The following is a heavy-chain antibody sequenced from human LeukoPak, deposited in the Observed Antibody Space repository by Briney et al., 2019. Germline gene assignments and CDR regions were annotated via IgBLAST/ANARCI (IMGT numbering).Heavy chain of an antibody. CDR1: GESFNGYY. CDR2: INHSGRT. Sequence: PSETLSLTCAVYGESFNGYYWSWLRQPPGKGLEWIGEINHSGRTNYNPSLKGRVTTSVDTSKNQFSLILNSLTAADTAVYYCARRAVGATLDYWGQGILVTVSS. CDR3: ARRAVGATLDY. J-gene: IGHJ4*02. V-gene: IGHV4-34*01. D-gene: IGHD1-26*01.